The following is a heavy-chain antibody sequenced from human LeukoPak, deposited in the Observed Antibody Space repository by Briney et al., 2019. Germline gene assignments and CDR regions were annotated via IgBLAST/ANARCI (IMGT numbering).Heavy chain of an antibody. CDR3: AKCLAAAGTNRYDY. CDR2: ISGSGGST. CDR1: GFTFSSYA. J-gene: IGHJ4*02. Sequence: PGGSLRLSCAASGFTFSSYAMSWVRQAPGKGLEWVSAISGSGGSTYYADSVKGRFTISRDNSKNTLYLQMNSLRAEDTAVYYCAKCLAAAGTNRYDYWGQGTLVTVSS. V-gene: IGHV3-23*01. D-gene: IGHD6-13*01.